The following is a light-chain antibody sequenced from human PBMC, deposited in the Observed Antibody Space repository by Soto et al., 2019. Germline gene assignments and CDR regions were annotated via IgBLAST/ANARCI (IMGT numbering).Light chain of an antibody. V-gene: IGKV3-20*01. CDR2: GTS. CDR1: QSVDSSY. J-gene: IGKJ1*01. CDR3: QHYAYSPLH. Sequence: ETVLTQSPGTLSLSPGERATLSCRASQSVDSSYLAWFQHRPGQAPKLLIYGTSSRATGIPDRFSGSGSGTDFTLTISLLAHEDFAEYYWQHYAYSPLHFGRGTKVEIK.